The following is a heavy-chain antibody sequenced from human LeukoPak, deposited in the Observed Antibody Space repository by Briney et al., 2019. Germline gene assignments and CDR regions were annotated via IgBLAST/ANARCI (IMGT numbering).Heavy chain of an antibody. J-gene: IGHJ4*02. D-gene: IGHD5-18*01. V-gene: IGHV3-23*01. Sequence: GGSLRLSCAASGFTFSSYAMSWVRQAPGKGLERVSAISGSGGSTYYADSVKGRFTISRDNSKNTLYLQMNSLRAEDTAVYYCAKGYSYGYRSHYFDYWGQGTLVTVSS. CDR1: GFTFSSYA. CDR2: ISGSGGST. CDR3: AKGYSYGYRSHYFDY.